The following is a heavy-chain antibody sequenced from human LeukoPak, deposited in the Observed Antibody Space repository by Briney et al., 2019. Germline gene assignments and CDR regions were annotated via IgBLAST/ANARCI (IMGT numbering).Heavy chain of an antibody. CDR2: INAGHGDT. D-gene: IGHD1-14*01. Sequence: GASVKVSCKASGYTFTSYAIQWVRQAPGQRLEWMGRINAGHGDTKYSQKFQGRVTITRDTSASTAYMELSSLRSEDTAVYYCARGAGFAEPLPEYWGQGTLLTVPS. CDR1: GYTFTSYA. CDR3: ARGAGFAEPLPEY. J-gene: IGHJ4*02. V-gene: IGHV1-3*01.